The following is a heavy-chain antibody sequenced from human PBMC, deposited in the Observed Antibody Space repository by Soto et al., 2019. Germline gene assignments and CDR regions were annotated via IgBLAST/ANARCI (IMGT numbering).Heavy chain of an antibody. CDR1: GYSFTSYW. V-gene: IGHV5-10-1*01. D-gene: IGHD3-10*01. CDR2: IDPSDSYT. Sequence: PGESLKISCKGSGYSFTSYWISWVRQMPGKGLEWMGRIDPSDSYTKYSPSFQGHVTISADKSISTAYLQWSSLKASDTAMYYCARDSGYGSGSSVNHYLDCWGRGTLVTVSS. CDR3: ARDSGYGSGSSVNHYLDC. J-gene: IGHJ4*01.